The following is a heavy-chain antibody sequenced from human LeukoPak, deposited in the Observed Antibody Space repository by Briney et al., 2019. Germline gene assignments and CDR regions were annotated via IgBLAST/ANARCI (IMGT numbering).Heavy chain of an antibody. CDR1: GFTFSNYA. D-gene: IGHD3-9*01. Sequence: GASLRLSCAASGFTFSNYAMSWVRQAPGKGLEWVSAITGSGGNTYYADSVKGRFTISRDNSKNTLYLQMNSLRAEDTAVYYCAKWGDYDVLTGYYDSDYWGQGTLVTVSS. J-gene: IGHJ4*02. V-gene: IGHV3-23*01. CDR3: AKWGDYDVLTGYYDSDY. CDR2: ITGSGGNT.